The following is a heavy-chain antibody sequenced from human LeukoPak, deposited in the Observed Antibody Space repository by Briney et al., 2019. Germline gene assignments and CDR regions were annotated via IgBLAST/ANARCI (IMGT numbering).Heavy chain of an antibody. V-gene: IGHV3-11*04. CDR2: INSNGDTI. D-gene: IGHD2-15*01. CDR1: GFTVSSNY. Sequence: GGSLRLSCAASGFTVSSNYMSWVRQAPGKGLEWISYINSNGDTIYYADSVKGRFTVSRDNAKNSLYLQMNSLRAEDTAVYYCAKVVAGQYNDYWGQGTLVTVSS. J-gene: IGHJ4*02. CDR3: AKVVAGQYNDY.